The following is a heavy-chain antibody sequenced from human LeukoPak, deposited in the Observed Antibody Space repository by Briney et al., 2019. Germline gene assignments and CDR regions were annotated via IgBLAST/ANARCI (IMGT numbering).Heavy chain of an antibody. CDR2: IYISGNT. J-gene: IGHJ4*02. CDR3: ASGPGYSYDR. V-gene: IGHV4-61*02. CDR1: GGSISSGNYY. Sequence: SETLSLTCTVSGGSISSGNYYWNWIRQPAGKGLEWIGRIYISGNTNYNPSLKSRVTMSLDTPKNQFSLKLRSVTAADTAVYYCASGPGYSYDRWGQGILVTVSS. D-gene: IGHD5-18*01.